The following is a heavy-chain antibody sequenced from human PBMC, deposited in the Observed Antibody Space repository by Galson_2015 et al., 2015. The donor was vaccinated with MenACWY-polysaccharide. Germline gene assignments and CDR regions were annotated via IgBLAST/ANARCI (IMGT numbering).Heavy chain of an antibody. Sequence: SETLSLTCTVSGGSISSYYWNWIRQPPGKGLEWVGYINYSGSTNHNPSLKSRVTMSVDTSKNQFSLNLTSVTDADTAVYYCARAIAVAGQRQDFDLWGRGTLVTVSS. CDR2: INYSGST. D-gene: IGHD6-19*01. CDR3: ARAIAVAGQRQDFDL. J-gene: IGHJ2*01. CDR1: GGSISSYY. V-gene: IGHV4-59*01.